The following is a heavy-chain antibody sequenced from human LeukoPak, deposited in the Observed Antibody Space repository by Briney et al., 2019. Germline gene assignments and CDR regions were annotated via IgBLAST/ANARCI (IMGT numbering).Heavy chain of an antibody. CDR2: IYYSGST. CDR3: ARARRGITIFGVVTHFDY. D-gene: IGHD3-3*01. Sequence: SQTLSLTCTVSGGSISSGGYYWSWIRQHPGTGLEWIGYIYYSGSTYYNPSLKSRVTISVDTSKNQFSLKLSSVTAADTAVYYCARARRGITIFGVVTHFDYWGQGTLVTVSS. V-gene: IGHV4-31*03. CDR1: GGSISSGGYY. J-gene: IGHJ4*02.